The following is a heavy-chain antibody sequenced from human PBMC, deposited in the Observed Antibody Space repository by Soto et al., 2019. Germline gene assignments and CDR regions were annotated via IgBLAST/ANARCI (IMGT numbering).Heavy chain of an antibody. CDR1: GFTFSSYA. V-gene: IGHV3-64*01. CDR2: ISSNGGST. Sequence: GGSLRLSCAASGFTFSSYAMHWVRQAPGKGLEYVSAISSNGGSTYYANSVKGRFTISRDNSKNTLYLQMGSLRAEDMAVYYCARVPELRPGVYYYYMDVWGKGTTVTVSS. D-gene: IGHD3-16*01. J-gene: IGHJ6*03. CDR3: ARVPELRPGVYYYYMDV.